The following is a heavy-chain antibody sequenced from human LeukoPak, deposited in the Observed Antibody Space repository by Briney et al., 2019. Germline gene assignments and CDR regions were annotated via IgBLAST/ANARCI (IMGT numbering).Heavy chain of an antibody. CDR2: ISSNSSYI. CDR3: ARDWPTIAAAGTIPEYFQH. Sequence: PGGSLRLSCAASGFTFSSYSMNWVRQAPGKGLEWVSSISSNSSYIYYADSVKGRFTISRDNAKNSLCLQMNSLRAEDTAVYYCARDWPTIAAAGTIPEYFQHWGQGTLVTVSS. D-gene: IGHD6-13*01. J-gene: IGHJ1*01. V-gene: IGHV3-21*01. CDR1: GFTFSSYS.